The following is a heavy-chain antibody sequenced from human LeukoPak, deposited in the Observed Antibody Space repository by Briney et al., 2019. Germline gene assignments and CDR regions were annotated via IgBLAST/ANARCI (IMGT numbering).Heavy chain of an antibody. CDR1: GYSISSGYY. Sequence: ASETLSLTCTVSGYSISSGYYWGWIRQPPGKGLEWIGSIYHSGNTYYNLSLKSRVTISVDTSKNQFSLKLSSVTAADTAVYYCARDFSRFIAVAAFDIWGQGTMVTVSS. J-gene: IGHJ3*02. CDR3: ARDFSRFIAVAAFDI. D-gene: IGHD6-19*01. V-gene: IGHV4-38-2*02. CDR2: IYHSGNT.